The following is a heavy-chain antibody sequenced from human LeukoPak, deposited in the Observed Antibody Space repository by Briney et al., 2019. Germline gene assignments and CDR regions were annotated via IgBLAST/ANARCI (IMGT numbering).Heavy chain of an antibody. D-gene: IGHD4-11*01. Sequence: SVKVSCKASGYAFSNYGISWVRQAPGQGLEWMGGIIPIFGTANYAQKFQGRVTITTDESTSTAYMELSSLRSEDTAVYYCASLTVRDYWGQRTLVTVSS. CDR1: GYAFSNYG. V-gene: IGHV1-69*05. CDR3: ASLTVRDY. J-gene: IGHJ4*02. CDR2: IIPIFGTA.